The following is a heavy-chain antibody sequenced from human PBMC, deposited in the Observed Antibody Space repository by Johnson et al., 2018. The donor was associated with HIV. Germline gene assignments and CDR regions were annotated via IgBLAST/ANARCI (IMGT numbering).Heavy chain of an antibody. CDR3: AKEQLLRAFDI. CDR2: ISYDGNNK. J-gene: IGHJ3*02. V-gene: IGHV3-30*18. D-gene: IGHD2-15*01. CDR1: GFTFSSYG. Sequence: QEQLVETGGGVVQPGRSLRLSCVASGFTFSSYGMHCVRQAPGQGLEWVPGISYDGNNKYYADSVKGRVTISRDNSKNTLYLQMNSLRAEDTAVYYCAKEQLLRAFDIWGQGTMVTVSS.